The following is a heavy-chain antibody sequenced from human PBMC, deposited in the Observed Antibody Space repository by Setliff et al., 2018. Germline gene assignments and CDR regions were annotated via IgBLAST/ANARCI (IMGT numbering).Heavy chain of an antibody. Sequence: SETLSLTCTVSNFSLTSGFFWAWVRQPPGKGLEWIATVYHRGSTDYKPSLKSRATISVDTSKNQFSLRLSSVTAADTAVYYCARDIHGGYSIHYFDYWGQGTLVTVSS. CDR1: NFSLTSGFF. D-gene: IGHD4-4*01. V-gene: IGHV4-38-2*02. CDR2: VYHRGST. J-gene: IGHJ4*02. CDR3: ARDIHGGYSIHYFDY.